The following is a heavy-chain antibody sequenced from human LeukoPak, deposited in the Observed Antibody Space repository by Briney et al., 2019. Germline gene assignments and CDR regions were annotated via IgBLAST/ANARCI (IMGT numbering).Heavy chain of an antibody. V-gene: IGHV4-59*01. Sequence: SETLSLTCTVSGGSISSYYWSWLRQPPGKGLEWTGYIYYSGSTNYNPSLKSRVTISVDTSKTQFSLKLSSVTAADTAVYYCASLYGSGRRFDPWGQGTLVTVSS. CDR3: ASLYGSGRRFDP. J-gene: IGHJ5*02. CDR1: GGSISSYY. D-gene: IGHD3-10*01. CDR2: IYYSGST.